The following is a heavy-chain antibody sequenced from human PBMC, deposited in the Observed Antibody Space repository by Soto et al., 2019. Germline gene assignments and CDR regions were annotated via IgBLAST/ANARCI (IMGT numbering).Heavy chain of an antibody. CDR1: PGSISSGGYY. D-gene: IGHD3-3*01. Sequence: SETLSLTCTVSPGSISSGGYYWSWFRRHTGKGLEWIGYIYYSGSPYYNPSLTSRVTISVDTSKNQFYLKLRSVTAAATAVYYCSRDRVGEFWSGSQDAFDNWGQGTMVTVSS. V-gene: IGHV4-31*03. CDR3: SRDRVGEFWSGSQDAFDN. J-gene: IGHJ3*02. CDR2: IYYSGSP.